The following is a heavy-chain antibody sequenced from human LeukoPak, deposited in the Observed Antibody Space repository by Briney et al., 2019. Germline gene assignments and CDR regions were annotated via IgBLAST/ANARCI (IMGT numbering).Heavy chain of an antibody. V-gene: IGHV4-34*01. CDR2: INHSGST. J-gene: IGHJ6*02. Sequence: PSETLSLTCAVYGGSFSGYYWSWVRQPPGKGLEWIGEINHSGSTDYNPSLKSRVTISVDTSKNQFSLKLSSVTAADTAVYYCAKYYYDSSDYYYYGLDVWGQGTTVTVSS. D-gene: IGHD3-22*01. CDR1: GGSFSGYY. CDR3: AKYYYDSSDYYYYGLDV.